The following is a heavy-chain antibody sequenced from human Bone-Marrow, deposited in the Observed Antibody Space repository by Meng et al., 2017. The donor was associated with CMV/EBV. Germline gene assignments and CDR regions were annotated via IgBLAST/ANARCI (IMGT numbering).Heavy chain of an antibody. CDR3: ATDRGKVGLRIYSYYGMDV. CDR2: IIPILGIA. D-gene: IGHD1-26*01. V-gene: IGHV1-69*04. CDR1: GGTFSSYA. Sequence: SVKVSCKASGGTFSSYAISWVRQAPGQGLEWMGRIIPILGIANYAQRFQGRVTITTDESTSTVYMELSSLRSEDTAVYYCATDRGKVGLRIYSYYGMDVWGQGTTVTCSS. J-gene: IGHJ6*01.